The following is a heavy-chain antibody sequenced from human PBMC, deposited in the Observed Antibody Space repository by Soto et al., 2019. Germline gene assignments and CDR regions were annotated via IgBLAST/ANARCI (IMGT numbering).Heavy chain of an antibody. V-gene: IGHV3-30-3*01. J-gene: IGHJ6*02. CDR3: ASVPSPPYYDFSSVPATNGMDV. CDR2: ISYVGTNE. Sequence: QEQLVASGGGVVHPGRSLSLSCAASGFIFSNYAMHWVRQAPGKGLEWVALISYVGTNEYYADSVKGRFNISRDDSKNTLDLQMNSLGAEDTAVYYCASVPSPPYYDFSSVPATNGMDVWGQGTTVTFSS. CDR1: GFIFSNYA. D-gene: IGHD3-3*01.